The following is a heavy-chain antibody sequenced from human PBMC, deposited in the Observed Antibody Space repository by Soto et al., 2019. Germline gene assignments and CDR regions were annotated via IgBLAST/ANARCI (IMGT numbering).Heavy chain of an antibody. CDR2: ISWNSGSI. J-gene: IGHJ6*02. CDR3: AKDTGMVRGVMGKDYYYYGMDV. D-gene: IGHD3-10*01. V-gene: IGHV3-9*01. Sequence: EVQLVESGGGLVQPGRSLRLSCAASGFTFDDYAMHWVRQAPGKGLEWVSGISWNSGSIGYADSVKGRFTISRDNAKNSLYLQMNSLRAKDTALYYCAKDTGMVRGVMGKDYYYYGMDVWGQGTTVTVSS. CDR1: GFTFDDYA.